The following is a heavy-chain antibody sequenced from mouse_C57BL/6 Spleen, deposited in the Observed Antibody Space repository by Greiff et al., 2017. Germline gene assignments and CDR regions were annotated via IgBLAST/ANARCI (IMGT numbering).Heavy chain of an antibody. CDR3: ARGGYYYGSPFDY. Sequence: VQLQQSGPELVKPGASVKISCKASGYTFTDYYMNWVKQSHGKSLEWIGDINPNNGGTSYNQKFKGKATLTVDKSSSTAYMELRSLTSEDSAVYYCARGGYYYGSPFDYWGQGTTLTVSS. J-gene: IGHJ2*01. CDR1: GYTFTDYY. D-gene: IGHD1-1*01. V-gene: IGHV1-26*01. CDR2: INPNNGGT.